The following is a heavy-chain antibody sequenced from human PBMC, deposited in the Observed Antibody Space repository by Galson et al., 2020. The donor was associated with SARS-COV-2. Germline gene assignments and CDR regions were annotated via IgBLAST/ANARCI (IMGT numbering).Heavy chain of an antibody. V-gene: IGHV3-30*04. CDR3: ARFSGPVYYDSSFDY. Sequence: GESLKISCAASGFTFSSYAMHWVRQAPGKGLEWVAVISYDGSNKYYADSVKGRFTISRDNSKNTLYLQMNSLRAEDTAVYYCARFSGPVYYDSSFDYWGQGTLVTVSS. D-gene: IGHD3-22*01. J-gene: IGHJ4*02. CDR1: GFTFSSYA. CDR2: ISYDGSNK.